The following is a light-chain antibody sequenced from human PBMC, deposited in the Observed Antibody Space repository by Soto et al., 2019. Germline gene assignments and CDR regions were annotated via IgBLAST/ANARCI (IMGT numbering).Light chain of an antibody. Sequence: DIQMTQTPATLPASLGDRVTITCRASQSISNRLAWYQQKPGKAPKVVIYDASNLESGVPSRFSGSGSGTEFILTINSLQPDDFATYCCQHYGGMWAFGQGTKVDIK. J-gene: IGKJ1*01. CDR2: DAS. V-gene: IGKV1-5*01. CDR3: QHYGGMWA. CDR1: QSISNR.